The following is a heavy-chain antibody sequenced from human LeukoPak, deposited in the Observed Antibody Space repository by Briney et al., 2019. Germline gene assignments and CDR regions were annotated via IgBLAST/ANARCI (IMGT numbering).Heavy chain of an antibody. J-gene: IGHJ4*02. D-gene: IGHD4-17*01. CDR3: ARASYYGDYVSAGKGGFDY. V-gene: IGHV1-3*01. CDR1: GYTFTSYA. CDR2: INAGNGNT. Sequence: GASVKVSCKASGYTFTSYAMHWVRQAPGQRLEWMGWINAGNGNTKYSQKFQGRVTITRDTSASTAYMELSSLRSEDTAVYYCARASYYGDYVSAGKGGFDYWGQGTLVTVSS.